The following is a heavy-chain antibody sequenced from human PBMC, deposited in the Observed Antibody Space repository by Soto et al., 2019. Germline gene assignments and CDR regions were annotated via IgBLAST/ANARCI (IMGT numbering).Heavy chain of an antibody. CDR3: AHINTGTGGHFDY. V-gene: IGHV2-5*02. CDR1: GFSLSASGMG. J-gene: IGHJ4*02. CDR2: IFWDDDK. Sequence: QITLKESGPTLVKPSQTLTLTCTFSGFSLSASGMGVGWIRQPPEKALEWLALIFWDDDKRYSPSLKSRLTISKDTSKNQVVLTLTNVDPVDTATYYCAHINTGTGGHFDYWGQGTLVTVSS. D-gene: IGHD2-8*02.